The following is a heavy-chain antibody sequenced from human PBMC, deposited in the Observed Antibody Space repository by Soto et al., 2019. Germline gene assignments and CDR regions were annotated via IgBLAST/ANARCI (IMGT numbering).Heavy chain of an antibody. J-gene: IGHJ4*02. Sequence: ASVKVSCKASGYTFTSYAMHWVRQAPGQRLEWMGWINAGNGNTKYSQKFQGRVTITRDTSASTAYMELSSLRSEGTAVYYCARVPYYYGSASPTFDYWGQGTLVTV. D-gene: IGHD3-10*01. V-gene: IGHV1-3*01. CDR1: GYTFTSYA. CDR2: INAGNGNT. CDR3: ARVPYYYGSASPTFDY.